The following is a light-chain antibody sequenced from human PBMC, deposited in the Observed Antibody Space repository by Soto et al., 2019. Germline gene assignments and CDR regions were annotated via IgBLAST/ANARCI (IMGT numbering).Light chain of an antibody. V-gene: IGLV2-14*01. J-gene: IGLJ1*01. CDR2: DVS. CDR3: SSYTSSSTLYV. Sequence: QSVLTQPASVSGSPGQSITISCTGTSSDVGGYNYVSWYQQHPGKAPKLMIYDVSNRPSGVSNRISGSKSGNTASLTITGFQAEDEADYYCSSYTSSSTLYVFGTGTKVTVL. CDR1: SSDVGGYNY.